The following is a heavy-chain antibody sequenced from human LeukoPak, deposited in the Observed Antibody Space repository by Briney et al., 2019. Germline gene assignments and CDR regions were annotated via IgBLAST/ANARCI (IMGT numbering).Heavy chain of an antibody. CDR2: MNPNSGNT. CDR1: GYTFTSYD. J-gene: IGHJ6*02. CDR3: ARGSQRITIFGVVITIGMDV. Sequence: GASVKVSCKASGYTFTSYDINWVRQATGQGLEWMGWMNPNSGNTGHAQKFQGRVTMTRNTSISTAYMELSSLRSEDTAVYYCARGSQRITIFGVVITIGMDVWGQGTTVTVSS. D-gene: IGHD3-3*01. V-gene: IGHV1-8*01.